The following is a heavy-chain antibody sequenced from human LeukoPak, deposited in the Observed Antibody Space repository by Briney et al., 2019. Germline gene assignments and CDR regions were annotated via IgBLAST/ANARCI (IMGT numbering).Heavy chain of an antibody. Sequence: SSGTLSLTCTVSGGSINGYYWTWIRLPPGKELEWIGYMYYSGSTNYNPSLKSRVTMSVDTPKNQFSLKLSSVTAADTAVYYCARRATSGSPYYLDYWGQGTLVTVSS. CDR1: GGSINGYY. J-gene: IGHJ4*02. D-gene: IGHD3-10*01. V-gene: IGHV4-59*01. CDR2: MYYSGST. CDR3: ARRATSGSPYYLDY.